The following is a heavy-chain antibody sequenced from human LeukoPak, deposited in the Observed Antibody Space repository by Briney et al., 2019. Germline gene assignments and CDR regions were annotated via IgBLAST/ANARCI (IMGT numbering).Heavy chain of an antibody. CDR3: ANLNLIPGEDYFDY. CDR1: GVTFRSYW. CDR2: INQGGSDK. D-gene: IGHD2-21*01. Sequence: PGGCLRLSCAVSGVTFRSYWMRWGREGPGRGVGWVANINQGGSDKCYVASVKGRFTVYRDKAKKSLYVEMNSLRAEDTAVYYCANLNLIPGEDYFDYWGQGTLVSVSS. V-gene: IGHV3-7*01. J-gene: IGHJ4*02.